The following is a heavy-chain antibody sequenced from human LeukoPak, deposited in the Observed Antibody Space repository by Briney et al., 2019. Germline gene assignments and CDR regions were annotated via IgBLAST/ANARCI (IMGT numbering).Heavy chain of an antibody. Sequence: PGGSLRLSCAASGFTFGNYAMHWVRQAPGKGLEGVSGISWNSGSMGYADSVKGRVTISRDNAKNSVYLQMNSLRAEDTALYYCAKDATSGSYYNHFFRRGMDVWGQGTTVTVSS. CDR2: ISWNSGSM. D-gene: IGHD3-10*01. CDR3: AKDATSGSYYNHFFRRGMDV. CDR1: GFTFGNYA. V-gene: IGHV3-9*01. J-gene: IGHJ6*02.